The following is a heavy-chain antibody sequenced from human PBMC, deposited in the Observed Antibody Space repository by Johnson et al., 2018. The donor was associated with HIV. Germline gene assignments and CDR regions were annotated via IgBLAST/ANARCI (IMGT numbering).Heavy chain of an antibody. Sequence: VQLVESGGGVVQPGRSLRLSCAASGFTFSSYGMHWVRQAPGKGLESISYISSSGRTISYADSVKGRFTISRDNSKNSLYLQMNSLRAEDTALYYCAKTALFQSIWDAFDIWGQGTMVTVSS. CDR2: ISSSGRTI. D-gene: IGHD3-10*01. J-gene: IGHJ3*02. CDR3: AKTALFQSIWDAFDI. CDR1: GFTFSSYG. V-gene: IGHV3-48*04.